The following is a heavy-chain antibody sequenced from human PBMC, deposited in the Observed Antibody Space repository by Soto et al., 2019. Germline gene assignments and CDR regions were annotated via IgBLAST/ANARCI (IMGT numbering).Heavy chain of an antibody. J-gene: IGHJ5*02. CDR3: ARAYESDFWSGYYNNWFDP. Sequence: GGSLRLSCAASGFTFSSYSMNWVRQAPGKGLEWVSSISSSSSYIYYADSVKGRFTISRDNAKNSLYLQMNSLRAEDTAVYYCARAYESDFWSGYYNNWFDPWGQGTLVTVSS. V-gene: IGHV3-21*01. D-gene: IGHD3-3*01. CDR1: GFTFSSYS. CDR2: ISSSSSYI.